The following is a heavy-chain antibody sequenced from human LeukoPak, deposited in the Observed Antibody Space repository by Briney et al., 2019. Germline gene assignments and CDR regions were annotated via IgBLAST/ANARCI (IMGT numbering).Heavy chain of an antibody. CDR2: MNAKRGNA. D-gene: IGHD3-3*01. Sequence: GASVRVSCKASGYNFTCYDINWVRQAPGQGLEWMGWMNAKRGNAGYAQKFQGRVTMTRSTSINTAYMELSSLTTDDTAVYYCAREEEFWSGYSYYYSGMDVWGQGTTVTVSS. CDR3: AREEEFWSGYSYYYSGMDV. V-gene: IGHV1-8*01. CDR1: GYNFTCYD. J-gene: IGHJ6*02.